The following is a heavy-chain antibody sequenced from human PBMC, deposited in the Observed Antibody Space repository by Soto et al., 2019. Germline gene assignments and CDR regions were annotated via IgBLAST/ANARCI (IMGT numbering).Heavy chain of an antibody. CDR2: INYSGNT. V-gene: IGHV4-39*07. Sequence: SETLSLTCTVSGGSISSSNYYWGWIRQPPGKGLEWIGSINYSGNTYYNPSLNSRVTIFVDTSKSQFSLKLGSVTAADTAVYYCARLGAQEIDPWGQGTLVTVSS. CDR3: ARLGAQEIDP. CDR1: GGSISSSNYY. D-gene: IGHD3-16*01. J-gene: IGHJ5*02.